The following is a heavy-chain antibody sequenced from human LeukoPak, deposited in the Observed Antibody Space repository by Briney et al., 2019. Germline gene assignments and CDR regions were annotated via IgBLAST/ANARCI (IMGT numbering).Heavy chain of an antibody. Sequence: GGSLRLSCAASGFTFSSYSMNWVRQAPGRGLEWVSSISSSSYIYYADPVKGRFTISRDNAKNSLFLQMNSLRAEDTAIYYCARDPTADDYWGQGTLVTVSS. D-gene: IGHD2-2*01. CDR3: ARDPTADDY. CDR1: GFTFSSYS. J-gene: IGHJ4*02. V-gene: IGHV3-21*01. CDR2: ISSSSYI.